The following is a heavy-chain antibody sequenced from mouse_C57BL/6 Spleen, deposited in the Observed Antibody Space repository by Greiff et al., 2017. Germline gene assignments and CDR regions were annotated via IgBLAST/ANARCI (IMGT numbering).Heavy chain of an antibody. J-gene: IGHJ2*01. CDR2: IYPGSGNT. CDR1: GYTFTDYY. CDR3: ARGENYGSSPEDY. D-gene: IGHD1-1*01. Sequence: VKLQQSGAELVRPGASVKLSCKASGYTFTDYYINWVKQRPGQGLEWIARIYPGSGNTYYNEKFKGKATLTAEKSSSTAYMQLSSLTSEDSAVYCCARGENYGSSPEDYWGQGTTLTVSS. V-gene: IGHV1-76*01.